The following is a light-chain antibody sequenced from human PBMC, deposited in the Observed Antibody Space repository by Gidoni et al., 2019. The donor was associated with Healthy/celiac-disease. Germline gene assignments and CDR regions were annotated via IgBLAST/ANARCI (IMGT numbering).Light chain of an antibody. J-gene: IGLJ2*01. Sequence: QSALTQPASVSGSPGQSITISCTGTSSDVGGYNYVSLYQQHPGKAPTLMIYDVSNRPSVVSNRFSGSKSGNTASLTISGRQAEDEADYYCSSYTSSSTLVVFGGGTNLTVL. V-gene: IGLV2-14*01. CDR2: DVS. CDR3: SSYTSSSTLVV. CDR1: SSDVGGYNY.